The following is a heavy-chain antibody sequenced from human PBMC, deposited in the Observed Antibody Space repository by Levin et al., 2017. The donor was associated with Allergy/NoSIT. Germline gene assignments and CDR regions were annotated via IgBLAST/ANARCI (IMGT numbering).Heavy chain of an antibody. J-gene: IGHJ4*02. V-gene: IGHV3-30*03. CDR1: GFSFSNEG. CDR3: ARRRGYGSDYFHF. Sequence: GGSLRLSCAASGFSFSNEGMHWVRQAPGKGLEWVAVVSSDQSNKFYGDSVRGRFAISRDNYKNKLYRKMDSLRPEDTARYYCARRRGYGSDYFHFWGQGTLVTVSS. D-gene: IGHD6-19*01. CDR2: VSSDQSNK.